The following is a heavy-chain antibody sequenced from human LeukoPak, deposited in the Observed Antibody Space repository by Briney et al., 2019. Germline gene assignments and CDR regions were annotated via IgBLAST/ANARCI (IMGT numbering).Heavy chain of an antibody. J-gene: IGHJ4*02. CDR2: IYYSGST. Sequence: SETVSLTCTVSAGSLSSRRYYWRWIRQPPGRGLEWLGSIYYSGSTYYNPSLKSRVTISVDTSKNQFSLKLSSVTAADTAVYYCAREWVAATIDYWGQGTLVTVSS. D-gene: IGHD2-15*01. V-gene: IGHV4-39*07. CDR3: AREWVAATIDY. CDR1: AGSLSSRRYY.